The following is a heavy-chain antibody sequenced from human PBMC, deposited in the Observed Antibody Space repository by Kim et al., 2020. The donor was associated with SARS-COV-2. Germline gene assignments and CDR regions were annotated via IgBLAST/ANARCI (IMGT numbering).Heavy chain of an antibody. CDR1: GFTFSSYS. J-gene: IGHJ3*02. D-gene: IGHD3-10*01. V-gene: IGHV3-48*02. CDR3: ARDHKVRGVIISVPFDI. Sequence: GGSLRLSCAASGFTFSSYSMNWVRQAPGKGLEWVSYISSSSSTIYYADSVKGRFTISRDNAKNSLYLQMNSLRDEDTAVYYCARDHKVRGVIISVPFDIWGQGTMVTGSS. CDR2: ISSSSSTI.